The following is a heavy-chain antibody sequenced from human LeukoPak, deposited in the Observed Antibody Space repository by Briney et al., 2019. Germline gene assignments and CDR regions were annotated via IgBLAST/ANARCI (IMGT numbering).Heavy chain of an antibody. CDR3: AELGITMIGGV. Sequence: GGSLRLSCAASGFTFSSYAMSWVRQAPGKGLEWVSAISGSGTNTYYADSMKGRFTISRDNSKNSLDLQMNSLRAEDTAVYYCAELGITMIGGVWGKGTTVTISS. CDR2: ISGSGTNT. V-gene: IGHV3-23*01. CDR1: GFTFSSYA. J-gene: IGHJ6*04. D-gene: IGHD3-10*02.